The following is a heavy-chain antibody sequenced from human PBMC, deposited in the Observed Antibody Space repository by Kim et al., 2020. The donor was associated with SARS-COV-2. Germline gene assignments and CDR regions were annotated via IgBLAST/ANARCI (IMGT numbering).Heavy chain of an antibody. J-gene: IGHJ4*02. CDR3: ASAYSSSWYYFDY. Sequence: RYSPSFQGQVTISADKSISTAYRQWSSLKASDTAMYYCASAYSSSWYYFDYWGQGTLVTVSS. V-gene: IGHV5-51*01. D-gene: IGHD6-13*01.